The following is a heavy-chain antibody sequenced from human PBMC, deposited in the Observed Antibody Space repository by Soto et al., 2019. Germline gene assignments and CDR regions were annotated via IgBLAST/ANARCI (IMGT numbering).Heavy chain of an antibody. CDR2: IKPDGSEK. J-gene: IGHJ4*02. V-gene: IGHV3-7*04. D-gene: IGHD3-10*01. Sequence: EVQLVESGGGLVQPGGSLRLSCAASGFTFSSYWMVWVRQAPGKGLEWVANIKPDGSEKYYVDSVKGRFTISRDNARKSLYLKINSRRAEETAVYSWGGDAPGGGDFDYWGQGTLVTVSS. CDR3: GGDAPGGGDFDY. CDR1: GFTFSSYW.